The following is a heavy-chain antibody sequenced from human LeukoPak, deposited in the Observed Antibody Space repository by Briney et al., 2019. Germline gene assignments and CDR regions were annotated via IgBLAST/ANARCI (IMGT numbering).Heavy chain of an antibody. CDR2: INPNSGDT. J-gene: IGHJ4*02. D-gene: IGHD1-26*01. CDR3: AREEGSYPESLDY. Sequence: ASVKVSCKASGYTFTGYYIHWVRQAPGQELEWMGWINPNSGDTNYAQKFQGRVTMTRDTSISTAYMELNRLTSDDTAVYYCAREEGSYPESLDYWGQGTLVTVSS. V-gene: IGHV1-2*02. CDR1: GYTFTGYY.